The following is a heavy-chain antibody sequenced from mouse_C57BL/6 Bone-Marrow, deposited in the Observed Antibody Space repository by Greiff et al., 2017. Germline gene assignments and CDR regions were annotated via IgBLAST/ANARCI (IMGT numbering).Heavy chain of an antibody. CDR3: ASPNYYGRSQFAY. Sequence: VQLQQSVAELVRPGASVKLSCTASGFNIKDTYMHWVKQRPEQGLEWIGRIDPANGNTKYAPKFQGKATITADTSSNTAYLQLSSLTSEDTAIYYCASPNYYGRSQFAYWGQGTLVTVSA. CDR2: IDPANGNT. J-gene: IGHJ3*01. D-gene: IGHD1-1*01. CDR1: GFNIKDTY. V-gene: IGHV14-3*01.